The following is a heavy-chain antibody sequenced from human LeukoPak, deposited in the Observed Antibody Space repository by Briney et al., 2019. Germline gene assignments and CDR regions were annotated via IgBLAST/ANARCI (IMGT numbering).Heavy chain of an antibody. V-gene: IGHV4-4*09. D-gene: IGHD2-2*01. CDR2: IYTSGST. Sequence: SETLSLTCTVSGGSISSYYWSWIRQPPGKGLEWIGYIYTSGSTNYNPSLKSRVTISVDTSKNQFSLKLSSVTAADTAVYYCARHKYQLLRNNWFDPWGQETLVTVSS. CDR1: GGSISSYY. CDR3: ARHKYQLLRNNWFDP. J-gene: IGHJ5*02.